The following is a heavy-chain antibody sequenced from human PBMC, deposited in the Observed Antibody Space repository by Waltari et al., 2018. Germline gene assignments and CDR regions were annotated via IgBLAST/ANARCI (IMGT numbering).Heavy chain of an antibody. D-gene: IGHD1-7*01. V-gene: IGHV3-7*01. Sequence: EVQLVESGGGLVQPGGSLRLSWSAAGLSISTYYMRWVRQAPGKGLEWVATISRDNAKNSMYLQMNSLKAEDTAVYYCARRKWNYGSDDGMDVWGQGTTVTVSS. J-gene: IGHJ6*02. CDR1: GLSISTYY. CDR3: ARRKWNYGSDDGMDV.